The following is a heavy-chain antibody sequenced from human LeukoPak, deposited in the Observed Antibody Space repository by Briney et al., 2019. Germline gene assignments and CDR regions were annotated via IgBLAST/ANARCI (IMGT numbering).Heavy chain of an antibody. J-gene: IGHJ4*02. Sequence: ASVKVSCKASGYTFTSYDINWVRQATGQGHEWMGWMNPNSGNTGYAQKFQGRVTMTRNTSISTAYMELSSLRSEDTAVYYCARGRGSSWYGGYWGQGTLVTVSS. CDR3: ARGRGSSWYGGY. V-gene: IGHV1-8*01. CDR2: MNPNSGNT. D-gene: IGHD6-13*01. CDR1: GYTFTSYD.